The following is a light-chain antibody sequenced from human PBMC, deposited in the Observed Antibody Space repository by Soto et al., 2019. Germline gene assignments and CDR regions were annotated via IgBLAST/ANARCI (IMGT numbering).Light chain of an antibody. CDR1: SSDVGGYTY. Sequence: ALTQPASVSGSPGQAITISCTGTSSDVGGYTYASWYQQHPGKAPKFIIYDVSNRPSGVSNRFSGSKSGNTASLTISGLQAEDEADYYCSSYTTSNTRQIVFGTGTKVTVL. V-gene: IGLV2-14*01. CDR3: SSYTTSNTRQIV. CDR2: DVS. J-gene: IGLJ1*01.